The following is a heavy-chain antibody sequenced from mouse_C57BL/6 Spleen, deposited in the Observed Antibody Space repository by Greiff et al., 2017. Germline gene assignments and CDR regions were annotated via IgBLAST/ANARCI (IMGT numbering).Heavy chain of an antibody. CDR3: TRRGDYYGSSYFDY. D-gene: IGHD1-1*01. J-gene: IGHJ2*01. Sequence: VQLQQSGAELVRPGASVTLSCKASGYTFTDYEMHWVKLTPVHGLEWIGAIDPETGGTAYNQKFKGKAILTADKSSSTAYMALRSLTSEDSAVYYCTRRGDYYGSSYFDYWGQGTTLTVSS. CDR2: IDPETGGT. CDR1: GYTFTDYE. V-gene: IGHV1-15*01.